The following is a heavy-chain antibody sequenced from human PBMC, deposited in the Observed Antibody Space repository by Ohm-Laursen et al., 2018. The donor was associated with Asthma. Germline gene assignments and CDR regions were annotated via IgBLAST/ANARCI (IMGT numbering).Heavy chain of an antibody. CDR2: ISGSGGST. Sequence: GSLRLSCAAPGFTFSSYAMSWVRQAPGRGLEWVSAISGSGGSTYYADSVKGRFTISRDNSKNTLYLQMNSLRAEDTAVYYCAKVGYGSGSALYYYYGMDVWGQGTTVTVSS. CDR1: GFTFSSYA. J-gene: IGHJ6*02. D-gene: IGHD3-10*01. V-gene: IGHV3-23*01. CDR3: AKVGYGSGSALYYYYGMDV.